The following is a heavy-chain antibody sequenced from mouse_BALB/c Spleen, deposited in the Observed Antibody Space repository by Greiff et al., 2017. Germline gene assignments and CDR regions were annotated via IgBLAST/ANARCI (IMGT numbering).Heavy chain of an antibody. CDR3: ARYYGSSYHYWYFDV. CDR2: ISYSGST. CDR1: GDSITSGY. J-gene: IGHJ1*01. V-gene: IGHV3-8*02. D-gene: IGHD1-1*01. Sequence: VQLKESGPSLVKPSQTLSLTCSVTGDSITSGYWNWIRKFPGNKLEYMGYISYSGSTYYNPSLKSRISITRDTSKNQYYLQLNSVTTEDTATYYCARYYGSSYHYWYFDVWGAGTTVTVSS.